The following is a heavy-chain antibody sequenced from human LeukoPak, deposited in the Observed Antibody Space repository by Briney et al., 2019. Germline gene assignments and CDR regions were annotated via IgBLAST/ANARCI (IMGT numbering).Heavy chain of an antibody. CDR1: GXTFNNYA. D-gene: IGHD2-15*01. Sequence: GGSLRLSCAASGXTFNNYAMSWVRQAPGKGQEWVSSISPSGGSTYYADSVKGRFTIYRDNSKTTLYLQMNSLRAGDTAVYYCTKRGHYCSGGSCSQTLYYFDYWGQGTLVTVSS. J-gene: IGHJ4*02. V-gene: IGHV3-23*01. CDR2: ISPSGGST. CDR3: TKRGHYCSGGSCSQTLYYFDY.